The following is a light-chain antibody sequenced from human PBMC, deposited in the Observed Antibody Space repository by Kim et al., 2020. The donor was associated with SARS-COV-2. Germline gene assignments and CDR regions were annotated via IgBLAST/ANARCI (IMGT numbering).Light chain of an antibody. V-gene: IGKV4-1*01. Sequence: DVVMTQSPDSLAVSLGARATITCKSSQSVLYSSNNKDYLAWYQHKAGQPPKLLIYWASTRESGVPDRFSGSGSGTDFTLTISSLQVEDVAVYYCQQYYTTPHTFGQGTKVYIK. CDR2: WAS. CDR1: QSVLYSSNNKDY. J-gene: IGKJ1*01. CDR3: QQYYTTPHT.